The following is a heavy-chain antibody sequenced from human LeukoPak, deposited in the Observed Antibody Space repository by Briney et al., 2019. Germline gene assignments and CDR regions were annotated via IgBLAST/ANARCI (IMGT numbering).Heavy chain of an antibody. D-gene: IGHD4-23*01. CDR3: ARRPRDSVNYGGPSGVDY. V-gene: IGHV4-39*07. J-gene: IGHJ4*02. CDR1: GASITSSNYY. CDR2: IYYTGIT. Sequence: SETLSLTCTVSGASITSSNYYWLWLRQPPGKGLEWIGSIYYTGITYYNLSLKSRVTISVDTSKYQCSLRLSSVTAADTAIYYCARRPRDSVNYGGPSGVDYWGQGTRVTVSS.